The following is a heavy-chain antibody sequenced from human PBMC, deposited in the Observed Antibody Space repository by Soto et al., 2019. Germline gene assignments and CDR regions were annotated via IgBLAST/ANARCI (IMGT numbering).Heavy chain of an antibody. V-gene: IGHV4-59*08. D-gene: IGHD3-3*01. Sequence: SETLSLTCTVSGVSISSYYWSWIRQPPGKGLEWIGYIYYSGSTNYNPSLKSRVTISVDTSKNQFSLKLSSVTAADTAVYYCARAFWSGFQDYYYYYMDVWGKGTTVTVSS. CDR2: IYYSGST. CDR1: GVSISSYY. J-gene: IGHJ6*03. CDR3: ARAFWSGFQDYYYYYMDV.